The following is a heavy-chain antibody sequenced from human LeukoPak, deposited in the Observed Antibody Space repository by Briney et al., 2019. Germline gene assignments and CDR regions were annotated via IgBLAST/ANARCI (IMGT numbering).Heavy chain of an antibody. V-gene: IGHV3-7*01. D-gene: IGHD6-6*01. J-gene: IGHJ4*02. CDR3: ASAGPAKYSSSSRVDY. CDR1: GFTFSTYW. Sequence: PGGSLRLSCAASGFTFSTYWMNWVRQAPGKGLEWVANIKQDGSEKYYVDSVKGRFTISRDNAKNSLYLQMNSLRAEDTAVYYCASAGPAKYSSSSRVDYWGQGTLVTVSS. CDR2: IKQDGSEK.